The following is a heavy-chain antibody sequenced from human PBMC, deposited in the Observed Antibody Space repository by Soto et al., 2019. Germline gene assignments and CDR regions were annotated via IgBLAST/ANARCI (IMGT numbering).Heavy chain of an antibody. J-gene: IGHJ6*03. Sequence: GASVKVSCKASGGTFSSYTISWVRQAPGQGLEWMGRIIPILGIANYAQKFQGRVTITADKSTSTAYMELSSLRSEDTAVYYRASDSGGYYYYMDVWGKGTTVTVSS. CDR2: IIPILGIA. V-gene: IGHV1-69*02. D-gene: IGHD3-22*01. CDR3: ASDSGGYYYYMDV. CDR1: GGTFSSYT.